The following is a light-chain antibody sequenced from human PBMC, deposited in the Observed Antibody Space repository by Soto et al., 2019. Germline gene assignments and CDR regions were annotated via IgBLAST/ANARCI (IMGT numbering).Light chain of an antibody. CDR2: GAS. CDR3: QQYDGH. CDR1: QSISNW. V-gene: IGKV1-5*01. J-gene: IGKJ2*01. Sequence: DIQVTQSPSTLSASVGDSVTITCRASQSISNWLAWYQQKPGKAPRLLIYGASSLQSGVPSRFSGSGSETEFTLTISSLQPDDFATYYCQQYDGHFGQGTKLEIK.